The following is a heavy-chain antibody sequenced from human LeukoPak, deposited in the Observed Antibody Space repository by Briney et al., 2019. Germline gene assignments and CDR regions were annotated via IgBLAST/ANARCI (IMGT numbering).Heavy chain of an antibody. V-gene: IGHV4-59*01. D-gene: IGHD1-26*01. CDR1: GGSISSYY. CDR2: IYYSGST. J-gene: IGHJ4*02. Sequence: TPSETLSLTCTVSGGSISSYYWSWIRRPPGKGLEWIGYIYYSGSTNYNPSLKSRVTISVDTSKNQFSLKLSSVTAADTAVYYCAREVMGSGSYSGPFDYWGQGTLVTVSS. CDR3: AREVMGSGSYSGPFDY.